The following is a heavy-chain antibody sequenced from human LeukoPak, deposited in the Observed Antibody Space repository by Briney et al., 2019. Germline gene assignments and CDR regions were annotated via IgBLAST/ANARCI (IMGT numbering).Heavy chain of an antibody. V-gene: IGHV3-30*02. CDR3: ANHFNSSGWYYFDY. CDR2: IRYDGSNK. J-gene: IGHJ4*02. Sequence: GGSLRLSCAASGFTFSSYGMHWVRQAPGKGLEWVAFIRYDGSNKYYADSVKGRFTISRDNSKNTLYLQMNSLRAEDTAVYYCANHFNSSGWYYFDYWGQGTLVTVSS. D-gene: IGHD6-19*01. CDR1: GFTFSSYG.